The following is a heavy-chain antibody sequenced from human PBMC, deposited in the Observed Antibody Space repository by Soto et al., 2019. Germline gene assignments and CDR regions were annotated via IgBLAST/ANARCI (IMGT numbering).Heavy chain of an antibody. CDR2: ISYDGSNK. CDR1: GFTFSSYA. J-gene: IGHJ4*02. V-gene: IGHV3-30-3*01. CDR3: ARDALSRSSWCKDGFFDY. Sequence: QVQLVESGGGVVQPGRSLSLSCAASGFTFSSYAMHWVRQDQGQGLEWVAVISYDGSNKYYADSVKGRFTISRDNSKNTLYLQMNSLRAEETAVYYCARDALSRSSWCKDGFFDYWGQGTLVTVSS. D-gene: IGHD6-13*01.